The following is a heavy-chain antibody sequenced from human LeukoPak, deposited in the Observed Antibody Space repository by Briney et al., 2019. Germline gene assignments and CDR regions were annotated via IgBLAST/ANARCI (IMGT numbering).Heavy chain of an antibody. CDR3: ARYSLDAFDI. V-gene: IGHV3-21*01. Sequence: GGSLRLSCAASGFTFSSYAMSWVRQAPGKGLEWVSAISGSSSYIYYADSVKGRFTISRDNAKNSLYLQMNSLRAEDTAVYYCARYSLDAFDIWGQGTMVTVSS. CDR1: GFTFSSYA. D-gene: IGHD5-18*01. CDR2: ISGSSSYI. J-gene: IGHJ3*02.